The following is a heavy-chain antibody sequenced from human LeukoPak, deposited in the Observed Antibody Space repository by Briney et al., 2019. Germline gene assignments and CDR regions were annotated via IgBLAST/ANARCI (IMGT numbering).Heavy chain of an antibody. Sequence: PGGSLRLSCAASGFTFNNYAMSWVRQAPGKGLEWVSDISGSGGNTYYAASVKGRFTISRDNSKNTLYLQMNSLRAEDTAVYYCARERVAGPRAHAFDIWGQGTVVTVSS. D-gene: IGHD6-19*01. CDR3: ARERVAGPRAHAFDI. J-gene: IGHJ3*02. V-gene: IGHV3-23*01. CDR1: GFTFNNYA. CDR2: ISGSGGNT.